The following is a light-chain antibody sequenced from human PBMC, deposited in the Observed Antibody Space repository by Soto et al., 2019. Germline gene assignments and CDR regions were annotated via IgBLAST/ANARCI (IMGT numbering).Light chain of an antibody. Sequence: IEITSTPDSLAASIGERATINCKSSPSVLYSSNNKNSVAWYQQKPGQPPQLLIYWASTRESGVPDRFSGSESGTDFTLTISSLQAEDVAVYYWQQYYTTRWTFGQGTKVAIK. CDR3: QQYYTTRWT. CDR1: PSVLYSSNNKNS. CDR2: WAS. J-gene: IGKJ1*01. V-gene: IGKV4-1*01.